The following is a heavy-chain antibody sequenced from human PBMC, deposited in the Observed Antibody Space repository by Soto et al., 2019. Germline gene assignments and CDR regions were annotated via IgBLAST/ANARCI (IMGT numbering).Heavy chain of an antibody. Sequence: EVQLLESGGGLVQSGGSLRLSCAASGFTFSSYAMNWVRQAPGKGLEWVSAVSGDGGDTYYADSVKGRFTISRDNSKNTLFLQMNGLRVEDTAVYYCARRSTSCCQNFDCWGQGTLVTVSS. CDR3: ARRSTSCCQNFDC. J-gene: IGHJ4*02. V-gene: IGHV3-23*01. CDR2: VSGDGGDT. CDR1: GFTFSSYA. D-gene: IGHD2-2*01.